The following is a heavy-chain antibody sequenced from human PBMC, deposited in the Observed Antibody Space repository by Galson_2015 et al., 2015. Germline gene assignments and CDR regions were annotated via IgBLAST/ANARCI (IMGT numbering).Heavy chain of an antibody. Sequence: SMRLSCAASGFTFRDYSMNWVRQAPGKGLEWISYISNGGSTIYYADPVKGRFTISRDNAKNSLYLQMNSLRDEDTAVYYCARDGPGVLRFLDVWGKGTTVTVSS. V-gene: IGHV3-48*02. J-gene: IGHJ6*04. CDR1: GFTFRDYS. CDR2: ISNGGSTI. CDR3: ARDGPGVLRFLDV. D-gene: IGHD3-3*01.